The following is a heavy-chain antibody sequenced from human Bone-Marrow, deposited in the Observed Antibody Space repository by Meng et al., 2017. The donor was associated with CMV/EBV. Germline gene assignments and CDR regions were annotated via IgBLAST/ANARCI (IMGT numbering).Heavy chain of an antibody. V-gene: IGHV3-74*01. J-gene: IGHJ6*02. Sequence: LSLPCAASGFPFSSYWMHWVRQAPGKGLVWVSRINSDGSSTSYTDSVKGRFTISRDNAKNTLYLQMNSLRAEDTAVYYCARRKSSSSVGGMDVWGQGTTVTVSS. D-gene: IGHD6-6*01. CDR2: INSDGSST. CDR3: ARRKSSSSVGGMDV. CDR1: GFPFSSYW.